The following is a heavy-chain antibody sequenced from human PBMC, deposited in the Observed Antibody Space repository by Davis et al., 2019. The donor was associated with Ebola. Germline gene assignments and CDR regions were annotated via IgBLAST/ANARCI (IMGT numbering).Heavy chain of an antibody. J-gene: IGHJ6*02. CDR2: INPNSGGT. CDR3: ARGGISMIVVPRDYYHGMDV. CDR1: GYTFTGYD. V-gene: IGHV1-2*06. D-gene: IGHD3-22*01. Sequence: AASVKVSCKASGYTFTGYDINWVRQATGQGLEWMGRINPNSGGTNYAQKFQGRVTMTSDTSITTAYMEVRRLRSDDTAVYYCARGGISMIVVPRDYYHGMDVWGQGTTVTVSS.